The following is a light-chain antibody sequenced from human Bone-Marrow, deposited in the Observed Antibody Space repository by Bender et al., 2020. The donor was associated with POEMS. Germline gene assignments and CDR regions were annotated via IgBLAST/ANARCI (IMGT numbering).Light chain of an antibody. Sequence: SYVLTQPPSVSVAPGQTGRIACGGNNIETKSVHWYQQKSGQAPVLVVYDDSDRPSGIPERFSGFNSGNTATLTISSVEAGDEADYYCQVWDTSCPVVFGGGTKLTVL. CDR2: DDS. V-gene: IGLV3-21*02. CDR3: QVWDTSCPVV. J-gene: IGLJ2*01. CDR1: NIETKS.